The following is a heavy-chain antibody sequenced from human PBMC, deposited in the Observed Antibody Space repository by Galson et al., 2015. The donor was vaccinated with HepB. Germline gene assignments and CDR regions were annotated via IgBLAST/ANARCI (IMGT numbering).Heavy chain of an antibody. V-gene: IGHV1-24*01. CDR3: ATDNYDYGGNSEKYFQH. D-gene: IGHD4-23*01. CDR1: GYTLTELS. CDR2: FDPEDGET. J-gene: IGHJ1*01. Sequence: SVKVSCKVSGYTLTELSMHWVRQAPGKGLEWMGGFDPEDGETIYAQKFQGRVTMTEDTSTDTAYMELSSLRSEDTAVYYCATDNYDYGGNSEKYFQHWGQVTLVTVSS.